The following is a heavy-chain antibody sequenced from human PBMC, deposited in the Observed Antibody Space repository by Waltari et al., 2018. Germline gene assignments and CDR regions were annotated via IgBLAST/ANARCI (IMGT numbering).Heavy chain of an antibody. Sequence: EVQVVESGGGFVQPRGSLRLSCAASGFTFSSYEMNWVRQAPGKGLEWVSYIDGRSSVINYADSVKGRFTISRDNARNSLVLQMNSLRAEDTAVYYCARGQGLAYHYYYMDVWGKGTTVTVS. J-gene: IGHJ6*03. D-gene: IGHD3-22*01. V-gene: IGHV3-48*03. CDR1: GFTFSSYE. CDR3: ARGQGLAYHYYYMDV. CDR2: IDGRSSVI.